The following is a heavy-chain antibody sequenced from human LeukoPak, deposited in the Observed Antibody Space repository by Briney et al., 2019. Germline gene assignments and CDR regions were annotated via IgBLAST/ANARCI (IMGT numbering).Heavy chain of an antibody. CDR1: GFTFSSYE. CDR2: ISSSGSTI. J-gene: IGHJ6*02. D-gene: IGHD3-10*01. Sequence: PGGSLRLSCAASGFTFSSYEMNWVRQAPGKGLEWVSYISSSGSTIYYADSVKGRFTISRDNAKNSLYLQMNSLRAEDTAVYYCAGDSKGYGSGNYGMDVWGQGTTVTVSS. V-gene: IGHV3-48*03. CDR3: AGDSKGYGSGNYGMDV.